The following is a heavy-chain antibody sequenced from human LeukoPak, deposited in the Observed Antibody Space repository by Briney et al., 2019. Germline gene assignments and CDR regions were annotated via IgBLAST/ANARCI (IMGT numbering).Heavy chain of an antibody. CDR1: GGTFSSYA. Sequence: GASVKVSCKASGGTFSSYAISWVRQAPGQGLEWMGRIIPILGIANYAQKFQGRVTITADKSTSTAYMELSSLRSEDTAVYYCARDGGPEGGPNFDYWGQGTLVTVSS. CDR2: IIPILGIA. V-gene: IGHV1-69*04. J-gene: IGHJ4*02. CDR3: ARDGGPEGGPNFDY. D-gene: IGHD1-14*01.